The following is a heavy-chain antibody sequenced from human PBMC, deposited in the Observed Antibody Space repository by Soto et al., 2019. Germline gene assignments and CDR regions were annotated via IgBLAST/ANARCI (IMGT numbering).Heavy chain of an antibody. CDR3: ARLTYYYDSSGYSLFDY. Sequence: SETLSLTCTVSGGSISSSSYYWSWIRQPPGKGLEWIGSIYYSGSTYYNPSLKSRVTISVDTSKNQFSLKLSSVTAADTAVYYCARLTYYYDSSGYSLFDYWGQGTLVTVSS. CDR2: IYYSGST. V-gene: IGHV4-39*01. J-gene: IGHJ4*02. CDR1: GGSISSSSYY. D-gene: IGHD3-22*01.